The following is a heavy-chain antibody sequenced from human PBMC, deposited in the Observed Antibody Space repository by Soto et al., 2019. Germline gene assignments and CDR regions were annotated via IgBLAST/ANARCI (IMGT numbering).Heavy chain of an antibody. V-gene: IGHV1-69*13. CDR3: ARKGVAVPSSIDY. Sequence: SVKVSCKASGGAFSSYALSWVRQAPGQGLEWMEDIIPIFGTTNNAQKLQGRVTITADDATSTAYMELSSLRSEDTAVYYCARKGVAVPSSIDYWGPGTLVTVSS. D-gene: IGHD6-19*01. J-gene: IGHJ4*02. CDR2: IIPIFGTT. CDR1: GGAFSSYA.